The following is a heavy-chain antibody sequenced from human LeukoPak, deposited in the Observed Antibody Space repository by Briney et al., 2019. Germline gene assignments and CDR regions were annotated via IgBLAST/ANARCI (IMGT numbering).Heavy chain of an antibody. Sequence: ASVKVSCKASGYTFTSYGISWVRQAPGQGLEWMGWISAYNGNTNYAQKLQGRVTMTTDTSTSTAYMELRSLRSDDTAVYYCARKGEQWLVTPGDWFDPWGQGTLVTVSS. V-gene: IGHV1-18*01. CDR2: ISAYNGNT. CDR1: GYTFTSYG. J-gene: IGHJ5*02. D-gene: IGHD6-19*01. CDR3: ARKGEQWLVTPGDWFDP.